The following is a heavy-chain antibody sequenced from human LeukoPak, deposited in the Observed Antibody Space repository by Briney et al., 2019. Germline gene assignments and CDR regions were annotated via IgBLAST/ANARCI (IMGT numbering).Heavy chain of an antibody. V-gene: IGHV4-4*02. CDR3: ARDPPTTVGLYYFDY. CDR1: GGSISSSNW. CDR2: IYHSGST. J-gene: IGHJ4*02. Sequence: SGTLSLTCAVSGGSISSSNWWSWVRQPPGKGLEWIGEIYHSGSTNYNPSLKSRVTISVDKSKNQFSLKLSSVTAADTAVYYCARDPPTTVGLYYFDYWGQGTLVTVSS. D-gene: IGHD4-11*01.